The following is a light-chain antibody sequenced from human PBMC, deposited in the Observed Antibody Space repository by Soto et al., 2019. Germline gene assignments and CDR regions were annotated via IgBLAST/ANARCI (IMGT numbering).Light chain of an antibody. CDR1: SSDVGGYRY. Sequence: QSALTQPASVSRSPRQSITISCTGTSSDVGGYRYVSWFQQHPGKAPKVVIYEVSNRPSGVSNRFSGSKSGNTASLTISGLQAEDEADYYCSSYAGSSNVFGTGTKVTVL. CDR3: SSYAGSSNV. J-gene: IGLJ1*01. V-gene: IGLV2-14*01. CDR2: EVS.